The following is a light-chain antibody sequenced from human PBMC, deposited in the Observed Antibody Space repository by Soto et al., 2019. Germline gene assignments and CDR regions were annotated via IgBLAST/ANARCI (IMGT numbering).Light chain of an antibody. CDR2: DAS. V-gene: IGKV3-11*01. Sequence: EIVLTQSPATLSLSPGERATVSCRSSHSVRSYFLWYQQKPGQAPRLLISDASNRATGIPARFSGSGSGTDFTLTISSLEPEDFAVYYCQQRYSWPPITFGQGTRLEIK. J-gene: IGKJ5*01. CDR1: HSVRSY. CDR3: QQRYSWPPIT.